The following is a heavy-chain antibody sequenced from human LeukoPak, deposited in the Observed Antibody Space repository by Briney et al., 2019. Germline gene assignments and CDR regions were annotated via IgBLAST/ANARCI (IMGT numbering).Heavy chain of an antibody. D-gene: IGHD1-1*01. CDR1: GGSISSSSYY. V-gene: IGHV4-39*01. J-gene: IGHJ3*02. CDR3: ARRGGRGAFDI. Sequence: SETLSLTCTVSGGSISSSSYYWGWLRQPPGKGQEWIGSIYYSGSTYYNPSLKSRVTISVDTSKNQFSLNLSSVTAADTAVYYCARRGGRGAFDIWGQGTMVTVSS. CDR2: IYYSGST.